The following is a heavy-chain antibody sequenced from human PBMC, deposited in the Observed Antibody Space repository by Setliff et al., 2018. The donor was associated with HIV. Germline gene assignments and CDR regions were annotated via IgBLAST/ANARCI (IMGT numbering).Heavy chain of an antibody. V-gene: IGHV4-39*01. CDR2: IYSSGSP. CDR3: ARHRDPPGTSWFYDYYYMDL. Sequence: PSETLSLTCTVYGASLSNSNSDWGWIRQPPGKRLECLGSIYSSGSPSYNPSLSSRLTISVDTSKNDGSLRLSSVTAADTGVYYCARHRDPPGTSWFYDYYYMDLWGEGTTVTVSS. D-gene: IGHD6-13*01. J-gene: IGHJ6*03. CDR1: GASLSNSNSD.